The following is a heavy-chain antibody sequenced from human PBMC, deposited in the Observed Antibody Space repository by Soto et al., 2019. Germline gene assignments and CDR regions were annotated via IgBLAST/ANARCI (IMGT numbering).Heavy chain of an antibody. V-gene: IGHV3-15*01. CDR3: TTDMGYSGYDFNY. Sequence: VGSLRLSCAASGFTFSNAWMSWVRQAPGKGLEWIGRIKSKTDGGTTDYAAPVKGRFTISRDDSKNTLYLQMNSLKTEDTAVYYCTTDMGYSGYDFNYWGQGTLVTVSS. CDR1: GFTFSNAW. CDR2: IKSKTDGGTT. J-gene: IGHJ4*02. D-gene: IGHD5-12*01.